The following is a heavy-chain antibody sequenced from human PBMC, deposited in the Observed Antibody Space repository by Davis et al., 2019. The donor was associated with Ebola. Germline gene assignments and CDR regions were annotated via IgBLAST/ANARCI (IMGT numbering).Heavy chain of an antibody. V-gene: IGHV3-11*04. CDR3: ARDKDWGSIDY. CDR1: GFTFSDYY. Sequence: PGGSLRLSCAASGFTFSDYYMTWIRQAPGKGLEWLSYISISGDTMYNVDSVKGRFTISRDNVKNSLSLQMNSLTTEDTAVYYCARDKDWGSIDYWGQGTLVTVSS. J-gene: IGHJ4*02. D-gene: IGHD7-27*01. CDR2: ISISGDTM.